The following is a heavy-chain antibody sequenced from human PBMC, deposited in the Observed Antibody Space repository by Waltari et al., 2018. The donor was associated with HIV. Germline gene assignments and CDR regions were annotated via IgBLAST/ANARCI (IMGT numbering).Heavy chain of an antibody. CDR3: AREPEMATNPPFDY. CDR2: ISSSSSYI. J-gene: IGHJ4*02. CDR1: GFTFSAYT. V-gene: IGHV3-21*01. Sequence: EVQLVESGGGLVKPGGSLRLSCAASGFTFSAYTMNWVRQAPGKGLEWVSSISSSSSYIYYADSVKGRFTISRDNAKNSLYLQMNSLSAEDTAVYYCAREPEMATNPPFDYWGQGTLVTVSS.